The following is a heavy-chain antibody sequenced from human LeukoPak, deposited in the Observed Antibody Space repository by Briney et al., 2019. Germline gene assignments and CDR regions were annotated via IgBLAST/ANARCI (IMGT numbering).Heavy chain of an antibody. CDR1: AGSLSGYY. J-gene: IGHJ4*02. D-gene: IGHD1-26*01. CDR3: ARVQAEVGPGH. Sequence: PSHSLSPTFALDAGSLSGYYWGSIRQPPGKRREWIGEINHSGSATYKPSLKSRVTISLDTSKNQFSLKLNSVTAADTAVYYCARVQAEVGPGHWGQGTLVTVSS. V-gene: IGHV4-34*01. CDR2: INHSGSA.